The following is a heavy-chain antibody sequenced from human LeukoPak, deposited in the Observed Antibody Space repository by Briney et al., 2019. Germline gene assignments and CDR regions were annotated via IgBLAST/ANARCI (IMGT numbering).Heavy chain of an antibody. CDR1: GGSFSGYY. J-gene: IGHJ5*02. Sequence: SETLSLTCAVYGGSFSGYYWSWIRQPPGKGLEWIGEINHSGGTNYNPSLKSRVTISVDTSKNQFSLKLTSVTAADTAVYYCARDHGSSSWTRRFDPWGQGTLVTVSS. V-gene: IGHV4-34*01. CDR2: INHSGGT. D-gene: IGHD6-13*01. CDR3: ARDHGSSSWTRRFDP.